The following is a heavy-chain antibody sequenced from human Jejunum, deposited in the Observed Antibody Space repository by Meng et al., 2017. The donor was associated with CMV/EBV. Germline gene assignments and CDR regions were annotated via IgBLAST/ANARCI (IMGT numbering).Heavy chain of an antibody. V-gene: IGHV1-18*01. D-gene: IGHD3-3*01. Sequence: QGKVMKFGGEGKKPGDAVKVSCKASGYTFTNYGITWVRQAPGQGLEWMGWISAYNGNTNYAQTLQGRLTMTTDTSTSTDYMELRSLRSDDTAVYYCARVGVGITSGDYWGQGTPVTVSS. J-gene: IGHJ4*02. CDR3: ARVGVGITSGDY. CDR1: GYTFTNYG. CDR2: ISAYNGNT.